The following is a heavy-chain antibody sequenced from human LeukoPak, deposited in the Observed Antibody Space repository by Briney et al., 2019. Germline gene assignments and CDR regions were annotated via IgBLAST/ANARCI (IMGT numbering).Heavy chain of an antibody. J-gene: IGHJ6*04. CDR2: IFFSGTT. V-gene: IGHV4-61*02. Sequence: SETLSLTCSVSGGSISSGSYYWSWIRQPAGKGLEWIGRIFFSGTTNYNPSLKSRVTISMDTSKNQFSLRLSSVTAADTAVYYCARDRIRYFDWLPLDVWGKGTTVIMSS. CDR1: GGSISSGSYY. CDR3: ARDRIRYFDWLPLDV. D-gene: IGHD3-9*01.